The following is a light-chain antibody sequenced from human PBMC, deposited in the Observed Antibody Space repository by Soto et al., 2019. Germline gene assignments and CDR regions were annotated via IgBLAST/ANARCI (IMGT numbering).Light chain of an antibody. CDR3: MQALQTPRT. Sequence: DIEMTQSPLSLPVTPGEPASISCRSSQSLLHSNGYNYLDWYLQKPGQSPQLLISLNSNRASGVPDRFSGSGLGTDFTLKISKVEAEDVGVYYCMQALQTPRTFGQGTKLEIK. CDR2: LNS. J-gene: IGKJ2*01. CDR1: QSLLHSNGYNY. V-gene: IGKV2-28*01.